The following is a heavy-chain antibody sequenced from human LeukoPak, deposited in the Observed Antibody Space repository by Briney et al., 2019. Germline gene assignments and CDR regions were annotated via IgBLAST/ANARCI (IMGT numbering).Heavy chain of an antibody. V-gene: IGHV4-30-2*01. Sequence: SETLSLTCTVSGGSISSGGYYWSWIRQPPGKGLEWIGYIYHSGSTYYNPSLKSRVTIPVDRSKNQFSLKLSSVAAADTAVYYCARDPHYYGSGSRGVDYWGQGTLVTVSS. CDR1: GGSISSGGYY. J-gene: IGHJ4*02. D-gene: IGHD3-10*01. CDR3: ARDPHYYGSGSRGVDY. CDR2: IYHSGST.